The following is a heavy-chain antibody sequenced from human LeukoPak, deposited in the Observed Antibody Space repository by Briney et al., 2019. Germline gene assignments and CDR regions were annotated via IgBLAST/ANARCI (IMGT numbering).Heavy chain of an antibody. CDR2: IRSKANSYAT. D-gene: IGHD1-1*01. CDR1: GFTFSGSA. V-gene: IGHV3-73*01. Sequence: GGSLRLSCAASGFTFSGSAMHWVRQASGKGLEWVGRIRSKANSYATAYAASVKGRLTISRDDSKNTAYLQMNSLKTEDTAVYYCTTPPNFRTTGTTEDYWGQGTLVTVSS. J-gene: IGHJ4*02. CDR3: TTPPNFRTTGTTEDY.